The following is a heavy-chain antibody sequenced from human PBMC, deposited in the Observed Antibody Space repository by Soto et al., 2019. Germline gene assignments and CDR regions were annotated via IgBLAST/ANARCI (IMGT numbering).Heavy chain of an antibody. V-gene: IGHV1-18*01. Sequence: QVQLVQSGAEVKQPGTSLKVSCKASGYTFSNEAITWVRQAPGQGLEWMGWVSAYNGNTNYAQKFKGRVTMTTDTSTSTAYMEVRSLRYDDPAVYFCARASRYYWNYMMYWGQGTQVTVSS. CDR1: GYTFSNEA. J-gene: IGHJ4*02. CDR3: ARASRYYWNYMMY. CDR2: VSAYNGNT. D-gene: IGHD1-1*01.